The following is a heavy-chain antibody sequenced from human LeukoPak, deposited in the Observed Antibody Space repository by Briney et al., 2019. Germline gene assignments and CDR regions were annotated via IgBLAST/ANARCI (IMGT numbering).Heavy chain of an antibody. CDR2: INPNSGGT. CDR3: ARHVQWTYIDAFDI. V-gene: IGHV1-2*02. D-gene: IGHD6-19*01. Sequence: ASVKVSCKASGYTFTGYYMHWVRQAPGQGLEWMGWINPNSGGTNYAQKFQGRVTMTRDTSISTAYMELSRLRSDDTAVYYCARHVQWTYIDAFDIWGQGTMVTVSS. CDR1: GYTFTGYY. J-gene: IGHJ3*02.